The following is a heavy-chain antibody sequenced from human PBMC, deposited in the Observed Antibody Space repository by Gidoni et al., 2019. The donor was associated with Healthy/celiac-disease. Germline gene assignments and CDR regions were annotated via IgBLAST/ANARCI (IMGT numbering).Heavy chain of an antibody. CDR3: ARAAGYYDSSGYYYEHYFDY. CDR1: GGTFSSYA. CDR2: IIPIFGTA. Sequence: QVQLVQSGAEVKKPGSSVKVSCKASGGTFSSYAISWVRQAPGQGLEWMGGIIPIFGTANYAQKFQGRVTITADESTSTAYMELSSLRSEDTAVYYCARAAGYYDSSGYYYEHYFDYWGQGTLVTVSS. V-gene: IGHV1-69*01. J-gene: IGHJ4*02. D-gene: IGHD3-22*01.